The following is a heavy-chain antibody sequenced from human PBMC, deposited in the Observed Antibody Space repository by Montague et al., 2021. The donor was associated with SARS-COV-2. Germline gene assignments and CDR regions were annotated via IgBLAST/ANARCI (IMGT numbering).Heavy chain of an antibody. D-gene: IGHD2/OR15-2a*01. CDR2: INHSGST. J-gene: IGHJ4*02. V-gene: IGHV4-34*01. CDR1: GGSFSGYY. CDR3: ARDDFRWDFDC. Sequence: SETLSLTCAVYGGSFSGYYWSWIRQPPGKGLEWIGEINHSGSTKYNPSLKSRVTISLDTSKNQFSLKLGSVTAADTAVYYCARDDFRWDFDCWGQGTLVTVSS.